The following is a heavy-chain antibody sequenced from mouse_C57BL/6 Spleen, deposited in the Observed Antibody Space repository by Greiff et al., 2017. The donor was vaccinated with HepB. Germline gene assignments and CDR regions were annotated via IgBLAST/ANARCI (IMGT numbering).Heavy chain of an antibody. CDR2: ISDGGSYT. Sequence: EVKVVESGGGLVKPGGSLKLSCAASGFTFSSYAMSWVRQTPEKRLEWVATISDGGSYTYYPDNVKGRFTISRDNAKNNLYLQMSHLKSEDTAMYYCARANYYGSSSRNFDYWGQGTTLTVSS. V-gene: IGHV5-4*03. CDR3: ARANYYGSSSRNFDY. D-gene: IGHD1-1*01. CDR1: GFTFSSYA. J-gene: IGHJ2*01.